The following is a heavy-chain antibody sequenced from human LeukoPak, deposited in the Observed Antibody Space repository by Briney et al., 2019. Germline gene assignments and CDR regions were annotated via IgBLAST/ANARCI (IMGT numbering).Heavy chain of an antibody. D-gene: IGHD2-2*02. CDR1: GYTFTSYY. CDR3: ARDPGATYCSSTSCHIFDY. J-gene: IGHJ4*02. Sequence: ASVKVSCKASGYTFTSYYMHWVRQAPGQGLEWMEIINPSGGSTSYAQKFQGRVTMTRDTSTSTVYMELSSLRSEDTAVYYCARDPGATYCSSTSCHIFDYWGQGTLVTVSS. V-gene: IGHV1-46*01. CDR2: INPSGGST.